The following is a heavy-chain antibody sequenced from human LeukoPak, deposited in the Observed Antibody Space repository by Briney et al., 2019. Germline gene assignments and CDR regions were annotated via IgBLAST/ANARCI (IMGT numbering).Heavy chain of an antibody. V-gene: IGHV3-30*02. J-gene: IGHJ4*02. CDR3: AKEIWPTVTTPGWTYFDY. Sequence: GGSPRLSCAASAFTFSRYGMHWVRQAPGKGLEWVAFIRYDGSNKYYADSVKGRFTISRDNSKNTLYLQMNSLRAEDTAVYYCAKEIWPTVTTPGWTYFDYWGQGALVTVSS. CDR1: AFTFSRYG. D-gene: IGHD4-17*01. CDR2: IRYDGSNK.